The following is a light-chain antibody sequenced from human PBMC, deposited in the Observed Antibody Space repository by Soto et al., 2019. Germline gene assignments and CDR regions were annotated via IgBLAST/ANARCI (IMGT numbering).Light chain of an antibody. CDR2: GAS. V-gene: IGKV3-15*01. CDR1: QSVRSN. CDR3: QQYNRWFSIT. Sequence: ETVMTQSPATLPVSPGERATLSCRASQSVRSNLAWYQQKPGQAPRLLIYGASTRATGIPARFSGSGSGTEFTLTISSLQSEDFAVYYCQQYNRWFSITFGQGTRLEIK. J-gene: IGKJ5*01.